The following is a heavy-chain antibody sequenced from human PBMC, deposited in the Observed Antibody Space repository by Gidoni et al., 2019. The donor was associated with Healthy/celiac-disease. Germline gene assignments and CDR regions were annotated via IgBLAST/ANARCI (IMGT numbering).Heavy chain of an antibody. D-gene: IGHD2-15*01. J-gene: IGHJ6*02. V-gene: IGHV4-39*07. Sequence: QVQLQESGPGLVKPSETLSLTCTVSGGSISSSSYYWGWIRQPPGKGLEWIGSIYYSGSTYYNPSLKSRVTISVDTSKNQFSLKLSSVTAADTAVYYCARVVVVVRYGMDVWGQGTTVTVSS. CDR2: IYYSGST. CDR3: ARVVVVVRYGMDV. CDR1: GGSISSSSYY.